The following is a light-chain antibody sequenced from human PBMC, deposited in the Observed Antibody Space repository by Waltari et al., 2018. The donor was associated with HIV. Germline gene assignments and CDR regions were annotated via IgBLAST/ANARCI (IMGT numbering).Light chain of an antibody. J-gene: IGLJ3*02. CDR2: DNN. CDR1: SSNIGHNY. Sequence: QSVLTQPPSVSAAPGQTVTISCSGRSSNIGHNYVSWYQQVTGAAPKLVLYDNNERPSGIRDRFSGSKSGTSATLDITGLQPGDEADYYCGTWDSGKNVWVFGGGTKLTVL. V-gene: IGLV1-51*01. CDR3: GTWDSGKNVWV.